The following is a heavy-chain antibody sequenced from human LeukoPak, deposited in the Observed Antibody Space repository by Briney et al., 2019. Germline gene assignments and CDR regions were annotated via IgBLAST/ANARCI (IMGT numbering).Heavy chain of an antibody. D-gene: IGHD6-13*01. CDR2: IYWNDDK. J-gene: IGHJ5*02. CDR1: GFSLSTSGVG. V-gene: IGHV2-5*01. CDR3: AHRRLQAAARNNWFDP. Sequence: SGPTLVKPTQTLTLTCTFFGFSLSTSGVGVGWIRQPPGKALEWLALIYWNDDKRYSPSLKSRLTITKDTSKNQVVLTMTNTDPVDTATYYCAHRRLQAAARNNWFDPWGQGTLVTASS.